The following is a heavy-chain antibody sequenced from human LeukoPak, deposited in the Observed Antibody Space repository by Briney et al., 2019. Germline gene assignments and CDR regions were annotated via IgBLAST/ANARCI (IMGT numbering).Heavy chain of an antibody. V-gene: IGHV4-59*01. J-gene: IGHJ4*02. Sequence: SETLSLTCTVSGGSISSYYWSWIRQPPGKGLEWIGYIYYSGSTKYNPSLKSRVTISVDTSKNQFSLKLSSVTAADTAVYYCARVRVRGVIPREIDYWGQGTLVTVSS. CDR2: IYYSGST. CDR3: ARVRVRGVIPREIDY. CDR1: GGSISSYY. D-gene: IGHD3-10*01.